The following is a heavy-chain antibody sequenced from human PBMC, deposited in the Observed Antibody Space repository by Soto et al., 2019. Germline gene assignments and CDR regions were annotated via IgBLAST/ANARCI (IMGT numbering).Heavy chain of an antibody. CDR2: IYPGDSDT. CDR1: GYSFTSYW. CDR3: ARRDDYVWGSYRQNWFDP. V-gene: IGHV5-51*01. D-gene: IGHD3-16*02. Sequence: EVQLVQSGAEVKKPGESLKISCKGSGYSFTSYWIGWVRQMPGKGLEWMGIIYPGDSDTRYSPSFQGQVTISADKSISTAYLQWSSLKASDTAMYYWARRDDYVWGSYRQNWFDPWGQGTLVTVSS. J-gene: IGHJ5*02.